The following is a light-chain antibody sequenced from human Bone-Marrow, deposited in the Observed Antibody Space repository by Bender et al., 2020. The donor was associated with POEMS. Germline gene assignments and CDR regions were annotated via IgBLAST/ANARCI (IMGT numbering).Light chain of an antibody. CDR2: NNE. CDR1: SSNMGAGYG. J-gene: IGLJ1*01. CDR3: CSYAGGSTFL. V-gene: IGLV1-40*01. Sequence: QSVLTQPPSVSGAPGQTVTISCTGTSSNMGAGYGVNWYQQLPGTAPKLLIYNNENRPSGVPDRISGSKSGTSASLAITGLQAEDEADYYCCSYAGGSTFLFGSGTKVAVL.